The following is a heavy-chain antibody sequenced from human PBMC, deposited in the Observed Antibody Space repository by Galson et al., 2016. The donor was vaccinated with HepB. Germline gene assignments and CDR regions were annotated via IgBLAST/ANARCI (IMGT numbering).Heavy chain of an antibody. CDR3: ARVLGSFCGGSCLPDY. V-gene: IGHV4-59*06. Sequence: SETLSLTCTVSGGSLSSYYWSWIRQPPGKGLEWMGYIYYSGATYYNPSLKSRLTISLDRTNNHFSLKLTSVTAADTAVYCCARVLGSFCGGSCLPDYWGQGTLVTVSS. CDR2: IYYSGAT. CDR1: GGSLSSYY. J-gene: IGHJ4*02. D-gene: IGHD2-21*01.